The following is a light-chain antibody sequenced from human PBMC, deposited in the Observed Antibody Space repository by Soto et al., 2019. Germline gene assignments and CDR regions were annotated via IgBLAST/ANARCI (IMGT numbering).Light chain of an antibody. CDR3: CSFTTASTFV. Sequence: QSALTQPASVSGSPGQSITISCTGTSSDVGRYDFVSWYQQHPGKVPKHILYDVANRPSGVSDRFSGSKSGNTASLTISGLQAEDEADYYCCSFTTASTFVFGTGIKLTV. CDR1: SSDVGRYDF. V-gene: IGLV2-14*03. CDR2: DVA. J-gene: IGLJ1*01.